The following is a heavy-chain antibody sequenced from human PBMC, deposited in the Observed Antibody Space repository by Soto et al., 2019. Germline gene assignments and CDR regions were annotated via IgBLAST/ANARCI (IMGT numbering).Heavy chain of an antibody. CDR1: GFTFSSYA. CDR3: AKGSAGSRNRPFDY. CDR2: FSGSGGST. D-gene: IGHD2-15*01. V-gene: IGHV3-23*01. J-gene: IGHJ4*02. Sequence: EVQLLESGGGLVQPGGSLRLSCAASGFTFSSYAMTWVRQAPGKGLEWVSTFSGSGGSTYYADSVKGRFTISRDNSKNTLYLQMNSLRAEDTALFYCAKGSAGSRNRPFDYWGQGTLVTVSS.